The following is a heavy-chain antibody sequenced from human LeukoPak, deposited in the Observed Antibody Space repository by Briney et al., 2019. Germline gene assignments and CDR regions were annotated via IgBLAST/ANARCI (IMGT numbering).Heavy chain of an antibody. D-gene: IGHD3-22*01. CDR3: AKVRSGYYFDY. CDR1: EFTFSTYG. CDR2: ISASGGST. Sequence: GSLRLSCAASEFTFSTYGMSWVRQAPGKGLEWVSLISASGGSTYYADSVKGRFTISRDNSKNTLYLQMNSLRAEDTALYYCAKVRSGYYFDYWGQGTLVTVSS. J-gene: IGHJ4*02. V-gene: IGHV3-23*01.